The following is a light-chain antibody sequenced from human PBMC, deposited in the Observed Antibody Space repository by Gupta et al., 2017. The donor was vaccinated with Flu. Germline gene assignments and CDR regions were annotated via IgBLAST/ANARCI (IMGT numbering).Light chain of an antibody. CDR2: LNSDGSH. CDR1: SGHSNYA. CDR3: QTWDTGIRV. Sequence: QLVLTQSPSASASLGASVTLTCTLSSGHSNYAFVWHPPRPEKGPRYLMRLNSDGSHSKGDGIPDRFSGSSSGAERNLTISSLQAEDEADYYCQTWDTGIRVFGGGTKLTVL. V-gene: IGLV4-69*01. J-gene: IGLJ3*02.